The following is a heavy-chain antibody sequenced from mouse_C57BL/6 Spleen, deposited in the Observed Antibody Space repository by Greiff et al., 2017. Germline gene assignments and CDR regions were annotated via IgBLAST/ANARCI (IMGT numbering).Heavy chain of an antibody. J-gene: IGHJ4*01. D-gene: IGHD2-5*01. CDR1: GFTFSDAW. CDR3: TRPDSNYDMDY. Sequence: EVMLVESGGGLVQPGGSMKLSCAASGFTFSDAWMDWVRQSPEKGLEWVAEIRNKANNHATYYAESVKGRFTNSRDDSKSSVYLQMNSLRAEDTGIYYCTRPDSNYDMDYWGQGTSVTVSS. V-gene: IGHV6-6*01. CDR2: IRNKANNHAT.